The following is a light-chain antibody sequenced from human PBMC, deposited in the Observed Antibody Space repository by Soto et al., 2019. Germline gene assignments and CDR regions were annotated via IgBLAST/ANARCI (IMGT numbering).Light chain of an antibody. V-gene: IGKV3-15*01. CDR2: DAS. CDR3: QQYNNWPPWT. J-gene: IGKJ1*01. Sequence: EIVMTQSPATLSVSPGERATLSCRASQSVSSNLAWYQQKPGQAPRLLIYDASTRATGIPDRFSGSGSETEFTLTISSLQSEDYAIYYCQQYNNWPPWTFGQGTKGDIK. CDR1: QSVSSN.